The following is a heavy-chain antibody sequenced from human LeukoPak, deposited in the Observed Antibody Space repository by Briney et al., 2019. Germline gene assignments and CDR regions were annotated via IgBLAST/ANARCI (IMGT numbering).Heavy chain of an antibody. V-gene: IGHV3-30*03. CDR2: ISYDGNNK. CDR3: ARPAAPYFTYYFDL. J-gene: IGHJ2*01. D-gene: IGHD2/OR15-2a*01. CDR1: GFSFSTYA. Sequence: PGGSLRLSCAASGFSFSTYALHWVRQAPGKGLEWVAVISYDGNNKFYAGSVKGRFNISRDNSKDTLFLQMSSLSDEDTAVYLCARPAAPYFTYYFDLWRRGTLATVSS.